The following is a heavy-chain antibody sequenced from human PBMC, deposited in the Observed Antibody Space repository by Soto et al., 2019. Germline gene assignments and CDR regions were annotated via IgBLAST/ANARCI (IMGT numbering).Heavy chain of an antibody. D-gene: IGHD2-15*01. CDR3: SGCSGGACHRNYGMDV. Sequence: EVHLVESGGGLVKPGGSLRLSCAVSGFTFSSCTMNRVRQAPGKGLEWVSSISPSTSHIYYTDSVKGRFTISRDNAKNSLFLQMNSLRAEDTAVYYCSGCSGGACHRNYGMDVWGQGTTVTVSS. CDR1: GFTFSSCT. CDR2: ISPSTSHI. J-gene: IGHJ6*02. V-gene: IGHV3-21*01.